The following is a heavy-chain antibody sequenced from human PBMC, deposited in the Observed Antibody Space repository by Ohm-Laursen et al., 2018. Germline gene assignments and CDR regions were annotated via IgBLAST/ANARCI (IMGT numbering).Heavy chain of an antibody. V-gene: IGHV3-7*01. CDR2: IKEDGSEK. CDR1: GFTFSSYW. CDR3: ARGGYSSIGY. Sequence: SLRLSCAASGFTFSSYWMSWVRQAPEKGLEWVAKIKEDGSEKYYVDAVKGRFTISRDSAKNSLYLQMNSLRAEDTAVYYCARGGYSSIGYWGQGTLVTVSS. D-gene: IGHD5-18*01. J-gene: IGHJ4*02.